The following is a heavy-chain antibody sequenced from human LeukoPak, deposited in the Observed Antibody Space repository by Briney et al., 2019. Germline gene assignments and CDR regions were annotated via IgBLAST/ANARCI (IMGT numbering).Heavy chain of an antibody. CDR1: GFTFSSYG. Sequence: PGGSLRLSCAASGFTFSSYGMHWVREAPGKGLDGVAFIRYDGSNKYYADSVKGRFTISRDNSKNTLYLQMNSLRAEDTALYYCARYHCSSISCYSEVSFDSWGQGTLVTVSS. D-gene: IGHD2-2*01. CDR2: IRYDGSNK. V-gene: IGHV3-30*02. J-gene: IGHJ4*02. CDR3: ARYHCSSISCYSEVSFDS.